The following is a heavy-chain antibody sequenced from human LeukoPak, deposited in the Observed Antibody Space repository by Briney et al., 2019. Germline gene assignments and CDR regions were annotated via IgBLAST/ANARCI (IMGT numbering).Heavy chain of an antibody. D-gene: IGHD3-10*01. CDR2: INHSGST. J-gene: IGHJ6*03. Sequence: SETLSLTCAVYGGSFSGYYWSWIRQPPGKGLEWIGEINHSGSTNYNPSLKSRVTISVDTSKNQFSLKLSSVTAADTAVYYCASQDGRSYYGSGSYYNSPYYYYYMDVRGKGTTVTVSS. CDR3: ASQDGRSYYGSGSYYNSPYYYYYMDV. CDR1: GGSFSGYY. V-gene: IGHV4-34*01.